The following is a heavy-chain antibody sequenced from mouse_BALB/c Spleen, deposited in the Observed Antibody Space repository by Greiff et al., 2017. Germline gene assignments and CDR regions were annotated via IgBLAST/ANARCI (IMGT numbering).Heavy chain of an antibody. D-gene: IGHD2-14*01. Sequence: EVQLQQSGAELVKPGASVKLSCTASGFNIKDTYMHWVKQRPEQGLEWIGRIDPANGNTKYDPKFQGKATITADTSSNTAYLQLSSLTSEDTAVYYCAPYRYDVRHWYFDVWGAGTTVTVSS. CDR3: APYRYDVRHWYFDV. CDR1: GFNIKDTY. CDR2: IDPANGNT. V-gene: IGHV14-3*02. J-gene: IGHJ1*01.